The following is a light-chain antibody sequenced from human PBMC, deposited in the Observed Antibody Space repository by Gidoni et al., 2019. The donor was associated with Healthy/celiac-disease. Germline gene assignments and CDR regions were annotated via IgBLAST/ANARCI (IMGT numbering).Light chain of an antibody. CDR3: QQSYSTPQT. V-gene: IGKV1-39*01. J-gene: IGKJ2*01. CDR1: QSISSY. CDR2: AAS. Sequence: DLQIPQSPSSLSASVGDRVTITCRESQSISSYLNWYQQKPGKAPKLMIYAASSLQSGVPSRCSGSGSGTDVTITISSLQTEDFATYYCQQSYSTPQTFGQGTKLEIK.